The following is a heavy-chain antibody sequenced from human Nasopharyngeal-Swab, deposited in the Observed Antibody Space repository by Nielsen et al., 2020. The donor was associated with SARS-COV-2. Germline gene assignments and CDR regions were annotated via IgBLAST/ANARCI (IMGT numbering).Heavy chain of an antibody. J-gene: IGHJ4*02. CDR1: GFTFSSYG. CDR3: ARGGGSYLHFDY. V-gene: IGHV3-30*03. Sequence: GESLKISCAASGFTFSSYGMHWVRQAPGKGLEWVAVISYDGSNKYYADSVKGRFTISRDNSKSTLYLQMNGLRAEDTAVYYCARGGGSYLHFDYWGQGTLVTVSS. CDR2: ISYDGSNK. D-gene: IGHD1-26*01.